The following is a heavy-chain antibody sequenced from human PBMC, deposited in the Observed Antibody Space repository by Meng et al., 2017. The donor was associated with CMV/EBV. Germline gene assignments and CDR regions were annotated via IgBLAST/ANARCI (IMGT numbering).Heavy chain of an antibody. CDR1: GFSLSTSGVG. CDR3: AHRGRIAAAGTDWFDP. D-gene: IGHD6-13*01. V-gene: IGHV2-5*02. J-gene: IGHJ5*02. Sequence: QINFEESGPTLVKPTQTLTLTCTFSGFSLSTSGVGVGWIRQPPGKALEWLALIYWDDDKRYSPSLKSRLTITKDTSKNQVVLTMTNMDPVDTATYYCAHRGRIAAAGTDWFDPWGQGTLVTVSS. CDR2: IYWDDDK.